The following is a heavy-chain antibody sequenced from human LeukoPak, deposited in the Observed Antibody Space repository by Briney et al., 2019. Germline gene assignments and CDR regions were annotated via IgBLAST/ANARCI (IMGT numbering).Heavy chain of an antibody. Sequence: VASVKVSCKSSGYTFTGYYMHWVRQAPGQGLEWMGWINPNSGGTNYAQKFQERVTMTRDTSISTAYMELSRLRSDDTAVYYCARDPEATHYYYYYYMDVWGKGTTVTVSS. CDR2: INPNSGGT. V-gene: IGHV1-2*02. J-gene: IGHJ6*03. CDR3: ARDPEATHYYYYYYMDV. CDR1: GYTFTGYY.